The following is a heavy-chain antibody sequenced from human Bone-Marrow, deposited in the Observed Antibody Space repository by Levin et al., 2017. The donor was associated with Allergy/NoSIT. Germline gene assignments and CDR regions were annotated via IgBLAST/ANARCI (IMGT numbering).Heavy chain of an antibody. CDR3: AKDLTKWELLHYFDY. V-gene: IGHV3-23*01. CDR1: GFTFSSYA. D-gene: IGHD1-26*01. Sequence: GGSLRLSCAASGFTFSSYAMSWVRQAPGKGLEWVSAISGSGGSTYYADSVKGRFTISRDNSKNTLYLQMNSLRAEDTAVYYCAKDLTKWELLHYFDYWGQGTLVTVSS. CDR2: ISGSGGST. J-gene: IGHJ4*02.